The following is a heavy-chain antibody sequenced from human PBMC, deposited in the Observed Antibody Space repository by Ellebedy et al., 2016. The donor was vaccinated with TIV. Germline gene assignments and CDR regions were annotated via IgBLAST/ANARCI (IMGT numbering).Heavy chain of an antibody. D-gene: IGHD1-26*01. J-gene: IGHJ3*02. V-gene: IGHV1-69*04. Sequence: SVKVSCXASGGTFSSYAISWVRQAPGQGLEWMGRIIPLLETPDYAQKFQGRVTITADKSTRTLYMELSSLRSEDTAVYYCSIMGRWEGFDIWGPGTRVTGSS. CDR1: GGTFSSYA. CDR2: IIPLLETP. CDR3: SIMGRWEGFDI.